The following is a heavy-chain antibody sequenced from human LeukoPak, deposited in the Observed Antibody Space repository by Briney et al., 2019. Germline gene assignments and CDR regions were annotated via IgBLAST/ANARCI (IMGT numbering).Heavy chain of an antibody. J-gene: IGHJ1*01. CDR3: AREYCSSTSCYSAEYFQH. CDR2: TNPNSGGA. V-gene: IGHV1-2*02. CDR1: GYTFTGYY. D-gene: IGHD2-2*02. Sequence: GASVKVSCKASGYTFTGYYMHWVRQAPGQGLEWMGWTNPNSGGANYAQKFQGRVTMTRDTSISTAYMELSRLRSDDTAVYYCAREYCSSTSCYSAEYFQHWGQGTLVTVSS.